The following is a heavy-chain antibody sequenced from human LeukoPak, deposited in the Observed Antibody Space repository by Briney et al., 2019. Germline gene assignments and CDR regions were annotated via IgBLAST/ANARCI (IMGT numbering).Heavy chain of an antibody. Sequence: PGGSLVLSCAASGFTFSSYAISWVRQAPGKGLEWVSAISGSGGSTAYADSVKGRFTISRDGSKSTLYLEMNSLRGEDTALYYCAKVTGLSDYYDSSGYYYNAFDIWGQGTMVAVSS. V-gene: IGHV3-23*01. D-gene: IGHD3-22*01. CDR2: ISGSGGST. CDR1: GFTFSSYA. J-gene: IGHJ3*02. CDR3: AKVTGLSDYYDSSGYYYNAFDI.